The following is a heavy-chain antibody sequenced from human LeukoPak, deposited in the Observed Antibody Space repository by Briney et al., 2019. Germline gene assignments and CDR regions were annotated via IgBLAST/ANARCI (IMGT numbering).Heavy chain of an antibody. V-gene: IGHV3-33*01. J-gene: IGHJ3*01. CDR1: GLNFNDYD. Sequence: GGSLRLSCAASGLNFNDYDMDWVRQAPGKGLEWVAVIWDDGSNKYYGESVKGRFTISRDISKNMLYLQMNSLRVEDTAVYYCARGRASAFDVWGQGTMVTVSS. D-gene: IGHD6-25*01. CDR2: IWDDGSNK. CDR3: ARGRASAFDV.